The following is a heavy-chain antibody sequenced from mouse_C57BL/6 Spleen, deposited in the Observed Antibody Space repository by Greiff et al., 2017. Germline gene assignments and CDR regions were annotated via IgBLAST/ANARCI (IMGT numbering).Heavy chain of an antibody. D-gene: IGHD2-3*01. CDR2: IRNKANGYTT. Sequence: EVKLVESGGGLVQPGGSLSLSCAASGFTFTDYYMSWVRQPPGKALEWLGFIRNKANGYTTEYSASVKGRFTISRDNSQSILYLQMNAMRAEDSATDYCARDDDGSPYYAMDYWGQGTSVTVSS. V-gene: IGHV7-3*01. CDR1: GFTFTDYY. CDR3: ARDDDGSPYYAMDY. J-gene: IGHJ4*01.